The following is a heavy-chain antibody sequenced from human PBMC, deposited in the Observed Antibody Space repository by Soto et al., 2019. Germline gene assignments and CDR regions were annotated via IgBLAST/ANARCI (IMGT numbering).Heavy chain of an antibody. D-gene: IGHD6-19*01. V-gene: IGHV3-30*18. J-gene: IGHJ4*02. CDR3: AKDREWLVRYFDY. CDR2: ISYDGSNK. CDR1: GFTFSSYG. Sequence: QVQLVESGGGVVQPGRSLRLSCAASGFTFSSYGMHWVRQAPGKGLERVAVISYDGSNKYYADSVKGRFTISRDNCKNTLYQQMNSLRAEDTAVYYCAKDREWLVRYFDYWGQGTLVTVSS.